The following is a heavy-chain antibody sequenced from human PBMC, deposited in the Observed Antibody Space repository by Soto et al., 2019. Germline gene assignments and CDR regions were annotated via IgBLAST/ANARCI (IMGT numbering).Heavy chain of an antibody. CDR2: SYYSGTT. D-gene: IGHD1-20*01. J-gene: IGHJ5*02. V-gene: IGHV4-39*01. CDR3: TMLYNWNDNYFDP. CDR1: GASISVHSYY. Sequence: PSETLSLTCTVSGASISVHSYYWTWIRQPPGKGLEWIGSSYYSGTTYFNPSLKSRATISVDTSKNQFSLRLTSVTAADTAIYYCTMLYNWNDNYFDPWGPGALVTGSS.